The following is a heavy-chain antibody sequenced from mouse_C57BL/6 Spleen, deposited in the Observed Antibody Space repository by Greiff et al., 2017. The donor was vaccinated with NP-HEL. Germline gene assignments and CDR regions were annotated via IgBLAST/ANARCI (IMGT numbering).Heavy chain of an antibody. Sequence: VQLQQPGAELVMPGASVKLSCKASGYTFTSYWMHWVKQRPGQGLEWIGEIDPSDSYTNYNQKFKGKSTLTVDKSSSTAYMQLSSLTSEDSAVYYCARWDSSGAMDYWGQGTSVTVSS. CDR1: GYTFTSYW. CDR3: ARWDSSGAMDY. V-gene: IGHV1-69*01. J-gene: IGHJ4*01. CDR2: IDPSDSYT. D-gene: IGHD3-2*01.